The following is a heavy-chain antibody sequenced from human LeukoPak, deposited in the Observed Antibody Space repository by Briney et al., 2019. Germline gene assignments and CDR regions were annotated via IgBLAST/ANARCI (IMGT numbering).Heavy chain of an antibody. CDR2: ITTSSRYI. CDR1: PLTFSSYS. CDR3: ASTDGPRAYYYYYYDMDV. D-gene: IGHD5-24*01. Sequence: GGSLRLSCTGSPLTFSSYSLNWVRQAPGKGLEWVSSITTSSRYIYYADSVKGRFTISRDNAKNSLYLQMNSLRAEDTAVYYCASTDGPRAYYYYYYDMDVWGQGTTVTVSS. J-gene: IGHJ6*02. V-gene: IGHV3-21*01.